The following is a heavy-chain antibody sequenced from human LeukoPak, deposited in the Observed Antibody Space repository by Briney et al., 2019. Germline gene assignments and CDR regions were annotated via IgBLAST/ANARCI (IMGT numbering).Heavy chain of an antibody. Sequence: ASVKVSRKPSGYTFTAYYIHWVRQAPGQGLEWMGWINPSSGGTDYAQKFQGRVTMTRDTSINTAYMEVSSLRSDDTAVYYCSRDGNFDIWGQGTMVTVSS. CDR3: SRDGNFDI. D-gene: IGHD4-23*01. V-gene: IGHV1-2*02. J-gene: IGHJ3*02. CDR2: INPSSGGT. CDR1: GYTFTAYY.